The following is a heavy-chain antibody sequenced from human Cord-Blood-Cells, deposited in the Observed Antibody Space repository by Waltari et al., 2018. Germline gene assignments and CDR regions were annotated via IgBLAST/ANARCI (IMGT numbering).Heavy chain of an antibody. CDR3: ARARRDFWSANHSYYYYGMDV. CDR1: GGTFSSYA. D-gene: IGHD3-3*01. V-gene: IGHV1-69*01. Sequence: QVQLVQSGAEVKKPGSSVKVSCKDSGGTFSSYAISWVRQAPGPGLAWMGGIIPIFGTANYAQKFQGRVTITADESTSTAYMELSSLRSEDTAVYYCARARRDFWSANHSYYYYGMDVWGQGTTVTVSS. CDR2: IIPIFGTA. J-gene: IGHJ6*02.